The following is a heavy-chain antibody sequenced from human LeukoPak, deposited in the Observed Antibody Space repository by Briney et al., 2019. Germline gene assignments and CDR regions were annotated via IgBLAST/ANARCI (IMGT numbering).Heavy chain of an antibody. CDR1: GGSISSGGYS. CDR3: VRKDGDY. CDR2: IYHSGST. V-gene: IGHV4-30-2*01. Sequence: NPSETLSLTCAVSGGSISSGGYSWSWIRQPPGKGLEWIGYIYHSGSTYYNPSLKSRVTISVDRSKNQFSLKLSSVTAADTAIYYCVRKDGDYWGQGTLVTVSS. J-gene: IGHJ4*02.